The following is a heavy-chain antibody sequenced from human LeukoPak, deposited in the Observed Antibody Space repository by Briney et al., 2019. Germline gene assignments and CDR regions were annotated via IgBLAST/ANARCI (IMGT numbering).Heavy chain of an antibody. J-gene: IGHJ4*02. CDR2: IYYSGSS. CDR3: ARGRAYYESTGYYY. D-gene: IGHD3-22*01. Sequence: SETLSLTCTVSGGSIRGYYWSWIRQPPGKGLEWIGYIYYSGSSSYNPSLKSRVTISVDTSKNQLSLRLNSVTAADTAVYYCARGRAYYESTGYYYWGLGTLVTVSS. CDR1: GGSIRGYY. V-gene: IGHV4-59*01.